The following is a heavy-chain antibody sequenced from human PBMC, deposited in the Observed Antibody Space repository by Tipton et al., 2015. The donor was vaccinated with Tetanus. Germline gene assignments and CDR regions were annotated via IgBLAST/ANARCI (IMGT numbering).Heavy chain of an antibody. J-gene: IGHJ4*02. CDR2: SWYDGTDK. CDR3: AGEADCSGGGCFSGDFAN. CDR1: GFIFSSYG. D-gene: IGHD2-15*01. V-gene: IGHV3-33*01. Sequence: SLRLSCAASGFIFSSYGIHWVRQAPGKGLEWVAVSWYDGTDKYYADSVKGRFTISRDNSKNTLYLQMNSLRAEDTAVYYCAGEADCSGGGCFSGDFANWGQGTQVTVSS.